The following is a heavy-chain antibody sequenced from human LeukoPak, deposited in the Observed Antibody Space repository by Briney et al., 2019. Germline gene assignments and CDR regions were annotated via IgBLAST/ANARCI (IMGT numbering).Heavy chain of an antibody. CDR3: ARDSVVLSDFWSGYYRGGIGNY. CDR2: IYSGGST. J-gene: IGHJ4*02. D-gene: IGHD3-3*01. CDR1: GFTVSSNY. V-gene: IGHV3-53*05. Sequence: GGSLRLSCAASGFTVSSNYMSWVRQAPGKGLEWVSVIYSGGSTYYADSVKGRFTISRDNSKNTLYLQMNSLRSDDTAVYYCARDSVVLSDFWSGYYRGGIGNYWGQGTLVTVSS.